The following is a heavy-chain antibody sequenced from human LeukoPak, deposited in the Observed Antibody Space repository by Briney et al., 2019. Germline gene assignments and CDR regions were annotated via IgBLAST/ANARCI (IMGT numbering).Heavy chain of an antibody. CDR3: ARHVSPINWFDP. CDR1: GYSFSSYW. CDR2: IYPGDSET. V-gene: IGHV5-51*01. J-gene: IGHJ5*02. Sequence: GESLKISCKGSGYSFSSYWIGWVRQMPGKGLEWMGIIYPGDSETRYSPSFEGQVTISADKSISTAYLQWSSLKASDTAMYYCARHVSPINWFDPWGQGTLVTVSS. D-gene: IGHD2-21*01.